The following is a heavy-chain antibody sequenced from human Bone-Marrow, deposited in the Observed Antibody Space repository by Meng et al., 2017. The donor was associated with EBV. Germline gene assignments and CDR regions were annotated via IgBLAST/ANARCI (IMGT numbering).Heavy chain of an antibody. V-gene: IGHV4-4*02. CDR1: GGSISSSNW. Sequence: QVQVQGSGPGLVKPSGTLSLTWAASGGSISSSNWWSWVRQPPGKGLEWIGEIYHSGSTNYNPSLKSRVTISVDKSKNQFSLKLSSVTAADTAVYYCARCYYYDSSGYTNAFDIWGQGKMVTGSS. J-gene: IGHJ3*02. CDR3: ARCYYYDSSGYTNAFDI. CDR2: IYHSGST. D-gene: IGHD3-22*01.